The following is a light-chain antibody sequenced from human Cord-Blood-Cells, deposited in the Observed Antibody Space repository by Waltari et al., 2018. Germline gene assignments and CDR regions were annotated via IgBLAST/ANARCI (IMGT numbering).Light chain of an antibody. CDR2: GAS. V-gene: IGKV3D-15*01. Sequence: EIVMTLSPATLSVSPGERATLSGRASQSVSSNLAWYQQKPGQAHRLLIYGASTRATGIPARFSGSGSGTEFTLTISSLQSEDFAVYYCQQYNNWPLTFGGGTKVEIK. J-gene: IGKJ4*01. CDR1: QSVSSN. CDR3: QQYNNWPLT.